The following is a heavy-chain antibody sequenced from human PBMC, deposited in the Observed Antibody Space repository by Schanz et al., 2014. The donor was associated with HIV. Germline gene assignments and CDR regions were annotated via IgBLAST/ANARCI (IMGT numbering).Heavy chain of an antibody. CDR3: ARGPKWEGLMDV. V-gene: IGHV1-18*04. D-gene: IGHD1-26*01. CDR2: ISAYNGKT. J-gene: IGHJ6*02. CDR1: GYSFTSNF. Sequence: QVQLVQSGAEVKKPGASVKVSCKASGYSFTSNFIHWVRQAPGQGLEWMGWISAYNGKTNYARKVQGRVTMTTDTSTTTAYMELRSLRSDDTAVYYCARGPKWEGLMDVWGQGTTVIVSS.